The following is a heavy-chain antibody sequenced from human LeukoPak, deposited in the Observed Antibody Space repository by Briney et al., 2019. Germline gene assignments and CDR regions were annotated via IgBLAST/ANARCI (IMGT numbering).Heavy chain of an antibody. V-gene: IGHV4-39*02. CDR1: GGSINSSSYY. J-gene: IGHJ4*02. Sequence: SETLSLTCTVSGGSINSSSYYWGWIRQPPGKGLEWIGSIYYSGTTHYNPSLRSRVTISVDTSKNQFSLKLSSVTAADTAVYYCAREEVYYRDFKIAYYFDYWGQGTLVTVSS. CDR3: AREEVYYRDFKIAYYFDY. D-gene: IGHD4-17*01. CDR2: IYYSGTT.